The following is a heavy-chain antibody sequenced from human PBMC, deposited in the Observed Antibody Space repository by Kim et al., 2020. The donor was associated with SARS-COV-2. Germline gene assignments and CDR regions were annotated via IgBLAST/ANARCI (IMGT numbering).Heavy chain of an antibody. Sequence: IRDSGGRTHYADSVKGRFTISRDNSKSTLFLHMNSLRAEDTAIYYCEASDYWGQGSLVTVSS. CDR3: EASDY. CDR2: IRDSGGRT. J-gene: IGHJ4*02. V-gene: IGHV3-23*01.